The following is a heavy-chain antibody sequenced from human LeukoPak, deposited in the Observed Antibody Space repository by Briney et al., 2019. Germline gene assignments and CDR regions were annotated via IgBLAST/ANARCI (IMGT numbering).Heavy chain of an antibody. D-gene: IGHD4-17*01. V-gene: IGHV4-59*12. CDR2: IYYSGST. CDR1: GGSISSYY. Sequence: SETLCLTCTVSGGSISSYYWSWIRQPPGEGLEWIGYIYYSGSTNYNPSLKSRVTMSVDTSKNQFSLKLSSVTAADTAVYYCARDPATVTTGYFDLWGRGTLVTVSS. CDR3: ARDPATVTTGYFDL. J-gene: IGHJ2*01.